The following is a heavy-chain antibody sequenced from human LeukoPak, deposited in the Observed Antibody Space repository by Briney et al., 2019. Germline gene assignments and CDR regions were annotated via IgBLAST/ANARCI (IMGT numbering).Heavy chain of an antibody. CDR2: IYYSGST. V-gene: IGHV4-31*11. CDR1: GGSFSGYY. Sequence: SETLSLTCAVYGGSFSGYYWSWIRQHPGKGLEWIGYIYYSGSTYYNPSLKSRVTISVDTSKNQFSLKLSSVTAADTAVYYCARDGYDIFDYWGQGTLVTVSS. D-gene: IGHD3-9*01. CDR3: ARDGYDIFDY. J-gene: IGHJ4*02.